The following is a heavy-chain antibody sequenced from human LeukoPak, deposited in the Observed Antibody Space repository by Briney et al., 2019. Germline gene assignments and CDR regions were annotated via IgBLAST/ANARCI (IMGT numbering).Heavy chain of an antibody. Sequence: SVKVSCKASGGTFSSYAISWVRQAPGQGLEWMGGIIPILGTANYAQKFQGRVTITADKSTSTAYMELSSLRSEDTAVYYCASPFDSGYDSSFDYWGQGTLVTVSS. V-gene: IGHV1-69*10. CDR3: ASPFDSGYDSSFDY. CDR1: GGTFSSYA. CDR2: IIPILGTA. D-gene: IGHD5-12*01. J-gene: IGHJ4*02.